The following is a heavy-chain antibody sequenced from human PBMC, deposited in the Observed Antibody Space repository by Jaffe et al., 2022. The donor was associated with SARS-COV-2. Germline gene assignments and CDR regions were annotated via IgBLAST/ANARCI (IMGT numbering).Heavy chain of an antibody. CDR1: GFTFSSYW. CDR3: ASLADLSDYYDSSGYPFDI. D-gene: IGHD3-22*01. J-gene: IGHJ3*02. Sequence: EVQLVESGGGLVQPGGSLRLSCAASGFTFSSYWMHWVRQAPGKGLVWVSRINSDGSSTSYADSVKGRFTISRDNAKNTLYLQMNSLRAEDTAVYYCASLADLSDYYDSSGYPFDIWGQGTMVTVSS. V-gene: IGHV3-74*01. CDR2: INSDGSST.